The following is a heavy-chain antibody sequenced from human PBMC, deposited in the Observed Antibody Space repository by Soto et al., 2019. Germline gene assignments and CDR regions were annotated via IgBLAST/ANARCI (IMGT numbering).Heavy chain of an antibody. Sequence: PSETVSMTCTVSGGSVSSGSYYWSWIRQPPGKGLEWIGYIYYSGSTNYNPSLKSRVTISVDTSKNQFSLKLSSVTAADTAVYYWAETYYDILTGYYRFDPWGQGTLVTVSS. V-gene: IGHV4-61*01. CDR1: GGSVSSGSYY. J-gene: IGHJ5*02. D-gene: IGHD3-9*01. CDR3: AETYYDILTGYYRFDP. CDR2: IYYSGST.